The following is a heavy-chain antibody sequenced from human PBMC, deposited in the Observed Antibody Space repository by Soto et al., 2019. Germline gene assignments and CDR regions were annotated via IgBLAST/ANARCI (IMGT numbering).Heavy chain of an antibody. Sequence: QVQLVQSGSEVKKPGASVRVTCKASGYTFRNYGISWVREAPGQGLEWMGWVSAYNRNSNYAQKFEDRVIMTADTATSTAYLELRGLRSDDPAIYYCARDRQWGRLLYWGQGTLVTVSS. D-gene: IGHD1-26*01. CDR3: ARDRQWGRLLY. V-gene: IGHV1-18*01. CDR2: VSAYNRNS. J-gene: IGHJ4*02. CDR1: GYTFRNYG.